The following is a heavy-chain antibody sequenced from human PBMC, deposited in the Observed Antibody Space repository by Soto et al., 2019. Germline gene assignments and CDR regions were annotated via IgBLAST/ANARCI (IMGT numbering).Heavy chain of an antibody. CDR3: AKRGPGWFGELYSYYYYMDV. V-gene: IGHV1-8*01. CDR2: MNPNSGNT. CDR1: GYTFTSYD. D-gene: IGHD3-10*01. Sequence: ASVKVSCKASGYTFTSYDINWVRQATGQGLEWMGWMNPNSGNTGYAQKFQGRVTMTRNTSISTAYMELSSLRAEDTAVYYCAKRGPGWFGELYSYYYYMDVWGKGTTVTV. J-gene: IGHJ6*03.